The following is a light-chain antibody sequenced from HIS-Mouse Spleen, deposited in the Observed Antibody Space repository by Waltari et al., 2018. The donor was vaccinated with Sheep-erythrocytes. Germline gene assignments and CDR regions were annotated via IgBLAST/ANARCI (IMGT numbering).Light chain of an antibody. J-gene: IGKJ1*01. Sequence: DIVMTQSPLSLPVTPGEPASISCRPSQSLLHSNGYNYLDWYLQKPGQSPQLLIYLGSNRASGVPDRFSGSGSGTDFTLKISRVEAEDVGVYCCMQALQTPRTFGQGTKVEIK. CDR2: LGS. CDR1: QSLLHSNGYNY. V-gene: IGKV2-28*01. CDR3: MQALQTPRT.